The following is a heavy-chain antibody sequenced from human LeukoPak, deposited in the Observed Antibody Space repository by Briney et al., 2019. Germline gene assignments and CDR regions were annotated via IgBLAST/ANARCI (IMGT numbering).Heavy chain of an antibody. CDR2: IYSGGST. CDR1: GFTVSSNY. D-gene: IGHD3-3*01. V-gene: IGHV3-53*01. Sequence: TGGSLRLSCAASGFTVSSNYMSLVRQAPGKGLEWVSVIYSGGSTYYADSVKGRFTISRDNSKNTLYLQMNSLRAEDTAVYYCAKDHYDFWSGYYIHFDYWGQGTLVTVSS. J-gene: IGHJ4*02. CDR3: AKDHYDFWSGYYIHFDY.